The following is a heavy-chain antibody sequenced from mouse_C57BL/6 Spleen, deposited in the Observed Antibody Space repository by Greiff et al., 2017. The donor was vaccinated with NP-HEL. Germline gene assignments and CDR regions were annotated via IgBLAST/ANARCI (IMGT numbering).Heavy chain of an antibody. CDR2: IDPSDSYT. CDR1: GYTFTSYW. D-gene: IGHD1-1*01. J-gene: IGHJ3*01. V-gene: IGHV1-50*01. CDR3: ARVAHYYGSSYEIAY. Sequence: VQLQQPGAELVKPGASVKLSCKASGYTFTSYWMQWVKQRPGQGLEWIGEIDPSDSYTNYNQKFKGKATLTVDTSSSTAYMQLSSLTSEDSAVYYCARVAHYYGSSYEIAYWGQGTLVTVSA.